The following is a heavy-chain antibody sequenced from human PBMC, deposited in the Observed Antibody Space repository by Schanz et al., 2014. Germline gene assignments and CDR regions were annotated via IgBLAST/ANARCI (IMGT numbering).Heavy chain of an antibody. CDR2: LSGSGGST. V-gene: IGHV3-23*04. CDR3: AKQIHYDILTVTRN. CDR1: GFTISSYS. D-gene: IGHD3-9*01. Sequence: EVHLVESGGGLVKRGGSLRLSCAASGFTISSYSMNWVRQAPGKGLEWVSALSGSGGSTYYADSVKGRFTISRDNSKNTLYLQMNSPRAEDTAVYYCAKQIHYDILTVTRNWGQGTLVTVSS. J-gene: IGHJ4*02.